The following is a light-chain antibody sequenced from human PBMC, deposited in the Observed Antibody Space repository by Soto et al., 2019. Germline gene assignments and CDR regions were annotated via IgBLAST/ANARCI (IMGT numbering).Light chain of an antibody. Sequence: QSVLTQPPSMSGAPGQRVTISCTGSSSNIGAGYDVHWYQQLPGTAPKLLISGDTNRPSGVPDRFSGSKSGTSASLAITGLRAEDEADYYCQSFDSSLSGGLFGGGTKLTVL. CDR3: QSFDSSLSGGL. CDR1: SSNIGAGYD. V-gene: IGLV1-40*01. J-gene: IGLJ3*02. CDR2: GDT.